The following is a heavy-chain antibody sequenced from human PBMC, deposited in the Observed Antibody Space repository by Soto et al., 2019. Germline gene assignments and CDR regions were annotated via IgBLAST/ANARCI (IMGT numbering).Heavy chain of an antibody. CDR1: GFTVSRSS. D-gene: IGHD2-21*02. J-gene: IGHJ4*02. Sequence: EVRLVEAGGGLMQPGGSLRLSCAGSGFTVSRSSMNWVRQAPGKGREWVAAIYSGETTYYADSVRGRFTISSDKSKNTLYFQLSSLRIEDTAVYYCTRDGRGLGRLSLFEYWGQGVLVTVSS. CDR2: IYSGETT. V-gene: IGHV3-53*01. CDR3: TRDGRGLGRLSLFEY.